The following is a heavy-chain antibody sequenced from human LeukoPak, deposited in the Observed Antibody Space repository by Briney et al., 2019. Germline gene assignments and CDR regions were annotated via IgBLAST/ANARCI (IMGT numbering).Heavy chain of an antibody. CDR1: GFTFSSYA. Sequence: GGSLRLSCAASGFTFSSYAMSWVRQAPGKGLEWVSAISGSGGSTYYADSVKGRFTISRDNSKNTLYLQMNSLRAEDTAVYYCAKGVGGYSSSWLPSPHYSDYWGQGTLVTVSS. D-gene: IGHD6-13*01. V-gene: IGHV3-23*01. CDR3: AKGVGGYSSSWLPSPHYSDY. J-gene: IGHJ4*02. CDR2: ISGSGGST.